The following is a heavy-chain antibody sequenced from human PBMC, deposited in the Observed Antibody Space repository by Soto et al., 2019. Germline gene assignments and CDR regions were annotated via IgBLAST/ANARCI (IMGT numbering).Heavy chain of an antibody. Sequence: PSETLSLTCAVSGYSSRSGYYWAWIRQPPGKGLEYIGSIYHSGGTFYNPSLKSRVTMSVDTSKKQFSLSLTAVTAADTAVYYCAGTDSYTSGLDYWGQGTVVTVSS. CDR1: GYSSRSGYY. CDR3: AGTDSYTSGLDY. J-gene: IGHJ4*02. V-gene: IGHV4-38-2*01. CDR2: IYHSGGT. D-gene: IGHD6-19*01.